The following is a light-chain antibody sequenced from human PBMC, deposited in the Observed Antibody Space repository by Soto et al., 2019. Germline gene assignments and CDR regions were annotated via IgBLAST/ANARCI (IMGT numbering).Light chain of an antibody. CDR1: SSNIGNNV. CDR2: YDD. Sequence: QSVLTQPPSVSEAPRQRVTISCSGSSSNIGNNVVNWYQQPPGKAPKLLIYYDDLLPSGVSDRFSGSKSGTSASLAISGLQSEDEDDYYCAAWDDSLSDYVFGAGTKLTVL. V-gene: IGLV1-36*01. CDR3: AAWDDSLSDYV. J-gene: IGLJ1*01.